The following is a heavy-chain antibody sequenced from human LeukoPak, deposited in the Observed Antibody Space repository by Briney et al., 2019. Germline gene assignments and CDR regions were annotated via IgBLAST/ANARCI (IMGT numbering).Heavy chain of an antibody. D-gene: IGHD2/OR15-2a*01. J-gene: IGHJ1*01. Sequence: GGSLRLTRVASGFTFSRDAMNWVRQTPGKRLEWVSLIGTNEARTHYADSVKGRFTISRDNSKNTLFLQMHSVRAEDTAVYYCAKDLDSTDLYDNADWGQGTLVTVSS. CDR1: GFTFSRDA. CDR3: AKDLDSTDLYDNAD. CDR2: IGTNEART. V-gene: IGHV3-23*01.